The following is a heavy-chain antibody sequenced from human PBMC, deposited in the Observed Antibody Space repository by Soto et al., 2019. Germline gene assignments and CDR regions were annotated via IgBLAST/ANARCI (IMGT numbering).Heavy chain of an antibody. Sequence: EVQLVESGGGLVKPGGSLGPSVAASGFTFSSNSMNWVRKPPGKGLGGVSPFSSSSSYIYYADSVKGRFTISRDNAKNSLYLQMNSLRAEDTAVYYCARDLAEYYDYIWGSYRFDYWGQGTLVTVSS. CDR1: GFTFSSNS. V-gene: IGHV3-21*01. CDR2: FSSSSSYI. CDR3: ARDLAEYYDYIWGSYRFDY. J-gene: IGHJ4*02. D-gene: IGHD3-16*02.